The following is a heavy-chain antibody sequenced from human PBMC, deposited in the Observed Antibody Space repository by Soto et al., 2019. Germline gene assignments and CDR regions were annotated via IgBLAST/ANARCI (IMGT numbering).Heavy chain of an antibody. CDR3: ARTFDTITYYFDY. D-gene: IGHD3-9*01. J-gene: IGHJ4*02. V-gene: IGHV3-30-3*01. Sequence: PGGSLRLSCAASDFSFSSYAMHWIRQAPGKGLEWLAVISFDGNIIQYADSVKGRFIISRDNSKNTLYLQMNSLRGDDTAVYYCARTFDTITYYFDYWGQGTLVTVSS. CDR2: ISFDGNII. CDR1: DFSFSSYA.